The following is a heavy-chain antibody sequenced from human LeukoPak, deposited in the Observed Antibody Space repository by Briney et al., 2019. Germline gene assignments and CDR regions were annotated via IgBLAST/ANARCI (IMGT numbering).Heavy chain of an antibody. D-gene: IGHD2-21*02. CDR1: GFTFSSYG. CDR2: IRYDGSNK. V-gene: IGHV3-30*02. J-gene: IGHJ4*02. CDR3: ARDRLEAVTDDDYFDY. Sequence: GGSLRLSCAASGFTFSSYGMHWVRQAPGKGLEWVAFIRYDGSNKYYADSVKGRFTISRDNSKNTVYLQMNSLRAEDTGVYYCARDRLEAVTDDDYFDYWGQGTLVTVSS.